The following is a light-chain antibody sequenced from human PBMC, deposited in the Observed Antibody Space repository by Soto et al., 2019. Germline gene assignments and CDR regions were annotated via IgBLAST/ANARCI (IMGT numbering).Light chain of an antibody. CDR2: AAS. V-gene: IGKV1-6*01. CDR3: LQDYNYPPT. CDR1: QGIRND. Sequence: AIQMTQSPSSLSASVGDRVTITCRASQGIRNDLGWFQQKPGKAPKLLVYAASSLQSGVPSRFSGSGSGTDFTLTISSLQPEDFATYYCLQDYNYPPTFGQGTKVEIK. J-gene: IGKJ1*01.